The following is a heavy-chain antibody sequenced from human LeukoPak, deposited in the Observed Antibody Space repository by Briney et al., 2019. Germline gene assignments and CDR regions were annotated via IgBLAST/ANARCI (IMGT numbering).Heavy chain of an antibody. CDR3: ARQPQVRYRWFDP. CDR2: IYYSGST. J-gene: IGHJ5*02. CDR1: GGSISSSSYS. V-gene: IGHV4-39*01. Sequence: SETLSLTCTVSGGSISSSSYSWGWIRQPPGKGLEWIGSIYYSGSTYYNPSLKSRVTISVDTSKNQFSLKLSSVTAADTAVYYCARQPQVRYRWFDPWGQGTLVTVSS. D-gene: IGHD3-10*01.